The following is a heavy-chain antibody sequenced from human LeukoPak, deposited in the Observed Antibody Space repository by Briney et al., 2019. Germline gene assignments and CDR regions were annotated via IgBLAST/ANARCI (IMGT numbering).Heavy chain of an antibody. CDR2: INTDGSST. V-gene: IGHV3-74*01. D-gene: IGHD6-13*01. J-gene: IGHJ5*02. CDR1: GFTFSSYS. Sequence: GGSLRLSCAASGFTFSSYSMNWVRQAPGKGLVWVSRINTDGSSTSYADSVQGRFTISRDNAKNTLYLQMNSLRAEDTAVYYCARDFMTAAGIPWGQGTLVTVPS. CDR3: ARDFMTAAGIP.